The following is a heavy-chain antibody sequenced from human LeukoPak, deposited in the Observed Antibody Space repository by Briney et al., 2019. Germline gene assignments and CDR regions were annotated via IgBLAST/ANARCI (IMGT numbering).Heavy chain of an antibody. V-gene: IGHV3-21*01. Sequence: GGALTLSCAASGFTFRNYSMKWLHQAAAKGVAGVSSINSSSSYIYYADSVKGRFTISRDNAKNSLYLQMNSLRAEDTAVYYCARLQAHCSSTSCYAFDYWGQGTLVTVSS. CDR1: GFTFRNYS. CDR2: INSSSSYI. J-gene: IGHJ4*02. CDR3: ARLQAHCSSTSCYAFDY. D-gene: IGHD2-2*01.